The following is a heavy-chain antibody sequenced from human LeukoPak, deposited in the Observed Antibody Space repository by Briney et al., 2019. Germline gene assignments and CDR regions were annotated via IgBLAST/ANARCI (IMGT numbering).Heavy chain of an antibody. Sequence: PGGSLRLSCAASGFTFDDYGMSWVRQAPGKGLEWVSGINWNGGSTGYAHSVKGRFTISRDNSKNTLYLQMNSLRAEDTAVYYCAKGRSLWSPFDYWGQGTLVTVSS. V-gene: IGHV3-20*04. CDR3: AKGRSLWSPFDY. CDR2: INWNGGST. CDR1: GFTFDDYG. J-gene: IGHJ4*02. D-gene: IGHD3-10*01.